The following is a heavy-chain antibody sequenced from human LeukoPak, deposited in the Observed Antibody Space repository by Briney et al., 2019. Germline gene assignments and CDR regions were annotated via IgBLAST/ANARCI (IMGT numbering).Heavy chain of an antibody. V-gene: IGHV3-23*01. D-gene: IGHD6-13*01. CDR2: ISGSGGST. Sequence: GGSLRHSCAASGFIFSSYAMSWVGPAPAKGLDWVSAISGSGGSTYYADSVKGRFTISRDNSKNTLYLQMNSLRAEDTAVYYCAKRGQYSSSWYLVDYWGQGTLVTVSS. CDR3: AKRGQYSSSWYLVDY. CDR1: GFIFSSYA. J-gene: IGHJ4*02.